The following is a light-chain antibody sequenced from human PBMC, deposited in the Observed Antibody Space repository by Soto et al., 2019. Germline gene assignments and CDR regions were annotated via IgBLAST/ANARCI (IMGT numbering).Light chain of an antibody. V-gene: IGKV3-11*01. CDR1: QTISRDY. CDR2: GAA. J-gene: IGKJ1*01. Sequence: ILLTHSPVTLSFSPVERATLSGRASQTISRDYLAWYQQKPGQAPRLLIFGAANRATGIPARFSGSGSGTELTITISSLEPEDFELYSCKKRSSWPRKFGQGNKVAIK. CDR3: KKRSSWPRK.